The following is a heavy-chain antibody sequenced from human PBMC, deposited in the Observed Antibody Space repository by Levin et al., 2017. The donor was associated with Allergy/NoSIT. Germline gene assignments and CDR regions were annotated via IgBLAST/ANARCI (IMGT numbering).Heavy chain of an antibody. V-gene: IGHV3-30*04. CDR1: GFTFSSYA. J-gene: IGHJ4*02. CDR2: ISYDGSNK. CDR3: ARDRIWFGELAG. Sequence: GESLKISCAASGFTFSSYAMHWVRQAPGKGLEWVAVISYDGSNKYYADSVKGRFTISRDNSKNTLYLQMNSLRAEDTAVYYCARDRIWFGELAGWGQGTLVTVSS. D-gene: IGHD3-10*01.